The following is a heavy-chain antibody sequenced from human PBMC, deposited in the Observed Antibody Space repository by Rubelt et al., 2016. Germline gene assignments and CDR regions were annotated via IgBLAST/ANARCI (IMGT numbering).Heavy chain of an antibody. V-gene: IGHV3-53*01. CDR3: ARHRPDY. J-gene: IGHJ4*02. Sequence: GLEWVAVIYSGGSTYYADSVKGRFTISRDNSKNTLYLQMNSLRAEDTAVYYCARHRPDYWGQGTLVTVSS. CDR2: IYSGGST.